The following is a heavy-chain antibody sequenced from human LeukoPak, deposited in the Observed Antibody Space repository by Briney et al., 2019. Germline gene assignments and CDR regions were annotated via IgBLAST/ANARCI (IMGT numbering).Heavy chain of an antibody. Sequence: SETLSLTCTVSGGSISSSSYYWGWIRQPPGKGLEWIGSIYYSGSTYYNPSLKSRVTISVDTSKNQFSLKLSSVTAADTAVYYCARGVTTVTTNYFDYWGQGTLVTVSS. CDR1: GGSISSSSYY. V-gene: IGHV4-39*07. CDR2: IYYSGST. CDR3: ARGVTTVTTNYFDY. J-gene: IGHJ4*02. D-gene: IGHD4-17*01.